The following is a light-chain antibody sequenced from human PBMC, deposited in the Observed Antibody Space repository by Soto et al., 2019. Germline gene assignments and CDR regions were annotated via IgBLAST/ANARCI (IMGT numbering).Light chain of an antibody. CDR2: AAS. CDR3: QQYGDSPLT. CDR1: QSVTVNS. J-gene: IGKJ3*01. V-gene: IGKV3-20*01. Sequence: EILLTQSPSTLSLSPGEGVTLSCRASQSVTVNSLARYQQKPGQAPRLLIYAASTRAAAVPDRFTGSGSATDFALTISRLEPEDFGVYYCQQYGDSPLTSGPGTKVDIK.